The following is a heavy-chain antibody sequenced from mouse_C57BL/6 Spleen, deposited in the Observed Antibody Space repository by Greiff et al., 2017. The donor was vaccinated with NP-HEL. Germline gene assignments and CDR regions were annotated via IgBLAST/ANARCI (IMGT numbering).Heavy chain of an antibody. Sequence: QVQLQQPGAELVRPGSSVKLSCKASGYTFTSYWMHWVKQRPIQGLEWIGNIDPSDSETHYNQKFKDKATLTVDKSSSTAYMQLSSLTSEDSAVYYCATYSNYWYFDGWGTGTTVTVSS. D-gene: IGHD2-5*01. J-gene: IGHJ1*03. CDR1: GYTFTSYW. V-gene: IGHV1-52*01. CDR2: IDPSDSET. CDR3: ATYSNYWYFDG.